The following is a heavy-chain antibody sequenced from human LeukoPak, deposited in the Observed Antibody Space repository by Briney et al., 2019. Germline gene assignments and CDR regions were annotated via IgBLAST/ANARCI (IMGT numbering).Heavy chain of an antibody. CDR2: INHSGIS. V-gene: IGHV4-4*07. CDR1: GGSISSYY. CDR3: ASGSVRFDS. Sequence: SETLSLTCTVSGGSISSYYWSWIRQPAGKGLEWIGEINHSGISSYNPSLKSRVTTSVDTSKNQFSMKLTSVTAADTAVYYCASGSVRFDSWGQGTLVTVSS. J-gene: IGHJ4*02.